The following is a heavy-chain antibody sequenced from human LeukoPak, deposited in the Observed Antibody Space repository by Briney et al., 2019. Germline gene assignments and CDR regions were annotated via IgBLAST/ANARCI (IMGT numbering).Heavy chain of an antibody. Sequence: GGSLRLSCAASGFTVSSNYMTWVRQAPGKGLEWVSVIYSGGSAYYADSVKGRFTIPRDNSKNTLYLQMNSLRAEDTAVYFCARGPVAAAGSHNYYYYGMDVWGQGTTVTVSS. CDR1: GFTVSSNY. CDR3: ARGPVAAAGSHNYYYYGMDV. V-gene: IGHV3-53*01. J-gene: IGHJ6*02. D-gene: IGHD6-13*01. CDR2: IYSGGSA.